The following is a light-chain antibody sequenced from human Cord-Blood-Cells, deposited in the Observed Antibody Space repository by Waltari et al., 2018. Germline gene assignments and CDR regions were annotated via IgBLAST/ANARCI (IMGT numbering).Light chain of an antibody. Sequence: QSALTQPASVSGSPGQSITISCTGTSSAVGSYTLVSWYQQHPGKAPKLMIYKGSKRPSGVSNRFSGSKSGNTASLTISGLQAEDEADYYCCSYAGSSTLVFGGGTKLTVL. CDR1: SSAVGSYTL. CDR2: KGS. J-gene: IGLJ2*01. CDR3: CSYAGSSTLV. V-gene: IGLV2-23*01.